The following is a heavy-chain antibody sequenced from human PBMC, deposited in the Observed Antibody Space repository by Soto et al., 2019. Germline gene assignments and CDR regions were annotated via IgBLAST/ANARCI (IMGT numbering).Heavy chain of an antibody. V-gene: IGHV1-69*06. J-gene: IGHJ4*02. CDR2: IIPIFGTT. CDR1: GGTFTNYF. CDR3: ARVSYGDYGLDF. D-gene: IGHD4-17*01. Sequence: VHLVQSGAEVRKPGSSVNVSCKASGGTFTNYFITWVRQAPGQGLEWMGGIIPIFGTTNYAQKFQGRLTTTADKSTTTAYMELTSLRFEDTAIYYCARVSYGDYGLDFWGQGTLVTVSS.